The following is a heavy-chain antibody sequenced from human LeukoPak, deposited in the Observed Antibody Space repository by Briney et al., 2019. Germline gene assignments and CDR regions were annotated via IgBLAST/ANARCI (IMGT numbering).Heavy chain of an antibody. J-gene: IGHJ4*02. V-gene: IGHV3-15*01. Sequence: GGSLRLSCAASGFAFSNYAMTWVRQAPGKGLEWVGRIKSKTDGGTTDYAAPVKGRFTISRDDSKNTLYLQMNSLKTEDTAVYYCTTDYSNYLEANDYWGQGTLVTVSS. CDR2: IKSKTDGGTT. CDR1: GFAFSNYA. D-gene: IGHD4-11*01. CDR3: TTDYSNYLEANDY.